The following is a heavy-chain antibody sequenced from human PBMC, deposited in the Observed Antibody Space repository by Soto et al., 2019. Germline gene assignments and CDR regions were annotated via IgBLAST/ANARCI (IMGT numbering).Heavy chain of an antibody. J-gene: IGHJ5*02. D-gene: IGHD2-2*01. CDR2: IYYIGST. V-gene: IGHV4-59*01. Sequence: SETLSLTCTVSGGSISIYYWSWIRRPPGKGLEWIGYIYYIGSTNYNPSLKSRVTISVDTSKNQFSLKLSSVTAADTAVYYCARGLRRQLLNWFDPWGQGTLVTVSS. CDR3: ARGLRRQLLNWFDP. CDR1: GGSISIYY.